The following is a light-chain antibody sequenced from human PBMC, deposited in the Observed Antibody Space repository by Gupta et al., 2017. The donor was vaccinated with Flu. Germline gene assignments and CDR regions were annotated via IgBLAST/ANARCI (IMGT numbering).Light chain of an antibody. CDR3: QQYQSSPQT. CDR2: GVS. V-gene: IGKV3-20*01. CDR1: QSISSTF. Sequence: EIVLPPSPGTLSMSPGDGVTLSCRASQSISSTFLAWYQQKPGQAPKLLIYGVSTRATGIPDRFSGGGSGTDFTLTISSLEPEDFAVYYCQQYQSSPQTFGQGTKVEI. J-gene: IGKJ1*01.